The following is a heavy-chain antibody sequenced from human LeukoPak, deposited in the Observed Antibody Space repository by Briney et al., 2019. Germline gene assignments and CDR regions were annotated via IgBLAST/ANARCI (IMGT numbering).Heavy chain of an antibody. Sequence: SETLSLTCTVSGGSISSYYWSWIRQPPGKGLEWIGYIYYSGSTNYNPSLKSRVTISVDTSKNQFSLMLSSVTAADTAVYYCASTVEPLYFEYWGQGTLVTVSS. CDR3: ASTVEPLYFEY. CDR1: GGSISSYY. D-gene: IGHD4-23*01. V-gene: IGHV4-59*01. J-gene: IGHJ4*02. CDR2: IYYSGST.